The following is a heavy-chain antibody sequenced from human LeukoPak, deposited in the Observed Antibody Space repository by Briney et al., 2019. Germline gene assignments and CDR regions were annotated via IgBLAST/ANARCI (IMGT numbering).Heavy chain of an antibody. V-gene: IGHV1-69*04. J-gene: IGHJ4*02. CDR2: IIPILGIA. D-gene: IGHD4-23*01. CDR3: ARGPDYGGNSDY. Sequence: GASVKVSCKASGGTFSSYAISWVRQAPGQGLEWMGRIIPILGIANYAQKFQGRVTITADKSTSTAYMELSSLRSEDTAVYYCARGPDYGGNSDYWGQGTLVTVSS. CDR1: GGTFSSYA.